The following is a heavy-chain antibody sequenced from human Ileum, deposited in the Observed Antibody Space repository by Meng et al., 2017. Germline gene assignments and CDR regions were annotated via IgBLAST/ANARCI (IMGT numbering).Heavy chain of an antibody. CDR3: ARYRSGSSDY. Sequence: GGVATAGTHVRRAVAASGFSFRSYGWHGVRQAPVKWLEGVAVIWFDASKTYYADSVKGRFTVSRDNSKNTLYLQMNSLRADDTAVYYCARYRSGSSDYWGPGTLVTVSS. V-gene: IGHV3-33*01. D-gene: IGHD6-19*01. CDR1: GFSFRSYG. CDR2: IWFDASKT. J-gene: IGHJ4*02.